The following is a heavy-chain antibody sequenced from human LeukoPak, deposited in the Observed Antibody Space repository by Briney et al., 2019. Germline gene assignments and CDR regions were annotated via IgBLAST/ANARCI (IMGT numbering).Heavy chain of an antibody. V-gene: IGHV4-34*01. CDR2: INHNGNT. CDR1: GGSFSGYH. CDR3: ARPSRSLWFGDLYFDY. J-gene: IGHJ4*02. D-gene: IGHD3-10*01. Sequence: SETLPLTCAVYGGSFSGYHWTWIRQPPGKGLEWIGEINHNGNTNYNPSLKSRVTISVDTSKNQFSLELSFVTAADTAVYYCARPSRSLWFGDLYFDYWGQGTLVTVSS.